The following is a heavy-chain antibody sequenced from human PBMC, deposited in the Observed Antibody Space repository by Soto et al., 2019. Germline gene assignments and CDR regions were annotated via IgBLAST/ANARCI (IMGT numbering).Heavy chain of an antibody. CDR3: ARSVPYSSFRYYYMDV. V-gene: IGHV5-51*01. Sequence: GESLKISCKGSGYSFTSYWIGWVRQMPGKGLEWMGIIYPGDSDTRYSPSFQGQVTISADKSISTAYLQWSSLKASDTAMYYCARSVPYSSFRYYYMDVWGKGTTVTVSS. J-gene: IGHJ6*03. D-gene: IGHD6-19*01. CDR2: IYPGDSDT. CDR1: GYSFTSYW.